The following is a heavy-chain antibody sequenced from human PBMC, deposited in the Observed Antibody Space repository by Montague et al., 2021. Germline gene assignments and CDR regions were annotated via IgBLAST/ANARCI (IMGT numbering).Heavy chain of an antibody. CDR1: GDSVCGVVPR. CDR2: SHYRFEKYN. J-gene: IGHJ4*02. Sequence: CAISGDSVCGVVPRWSWDEHSSALHPEMLLVSHYRFEKYNDYAESVKSRITIDPDTSKHQFSLHLNSVTPEDTAVYYCARIPVGSKYYFDFWGQGTLVT. D-gene: IGHD2-2*01. CDR3: ARIPVGSKYYFDF. V-gene: IGHV6-1*01.